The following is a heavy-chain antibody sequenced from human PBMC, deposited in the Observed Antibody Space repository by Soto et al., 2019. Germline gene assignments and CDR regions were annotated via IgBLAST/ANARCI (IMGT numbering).Heavy chain of an antibody. V-gene: IGHV3-30-3*01. CDR2: ISYDGSNK. D-gene: IGHD3-3*01. CDR1: GFTFSSYA. Sequence: QVQLVESGGGVVQPGRSLRLSCAASGFTFSSYAMHWVRQAPGKGLVWVAVISYDGSNKYYADSVKGRFTISRDNSKNTLYLQMNSLRAEDTAVYYCARDRVYDFWSGYYNGAYYSYGMDVWGQGTTVTVSS. J-gene: IGHJ6*02. CDR3: ARDRVYDFWSGYYNGAYYSYGMDV.